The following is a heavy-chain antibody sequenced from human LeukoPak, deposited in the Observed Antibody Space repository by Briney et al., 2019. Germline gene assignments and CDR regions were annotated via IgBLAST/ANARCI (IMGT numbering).Heavy chain of an antibody. Sequence: GGSLRLSCAASGFTFSRYAMNWVRQAPGKGLQWVSYITDSSDIHYADSVKGRFTISRDNARNTLYLQLSSLRAEDSAVYYCARDTFQPGLIDSWGQGTLVNVSS. CDR3: ARDTFQPGLIDS. CDR2: ITDSSDI. J-gene: IGHJ4*02. D-gene: IGHD2-2*01. CDR1: GFTFSRYA. V-gene: IGHV3-21*05.